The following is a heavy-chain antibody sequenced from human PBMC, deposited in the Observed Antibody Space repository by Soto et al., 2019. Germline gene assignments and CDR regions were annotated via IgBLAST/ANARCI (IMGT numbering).Heavy chain of an antibody. Sequence: ASVKVSCKASGYTFTGCYVHWVREAPGQGLEWMGWINPETGGTSYAQKFQGRVTLSRDTSINTAYLELSRLRFDDAAVYFCARERYQVISDGMDVWGQGTTVTVSS. CDR1: GYTFTGCY. V-gene: IGHV1-2*02. CDR2: INPETGGT. D-gene: IGHD2-2*01. CDR3: ARERYQVISDGMDV. J-gene: IGHJ6*02.